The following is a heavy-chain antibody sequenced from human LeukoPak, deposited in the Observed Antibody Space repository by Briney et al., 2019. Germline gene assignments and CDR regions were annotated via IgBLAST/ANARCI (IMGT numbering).Heavy chain of an antibody. Sequence: ASVKVSCTASGYTFTDYYIHWVRQAPGQGLEWMGWINPNSDYTFYAQKFQGRVTLTRDTSISTVYMELSRLRSDDTAVYYCARDGAVAGIGGYYYYYMDVWGKGTTVTVSS. CDR3: ARDGAVAGIGGYYYYYMDV. V-gene: IGHV1-2*02. D-gene: IGHD6-19*01. CDR2: INPNSDYT. CDR1: GYTFTDYY. J-gene: IGHJ6*03.